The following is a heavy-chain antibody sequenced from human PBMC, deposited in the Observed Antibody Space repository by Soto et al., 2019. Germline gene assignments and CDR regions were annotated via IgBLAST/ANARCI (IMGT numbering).Heavy chain of an antibody. D-gene: IGHD3-3*01. CDR2: ISGSGGST. CDR1: GFTFSSYA. J-gene: IGHJ4*02. V-gene: IGHV3-23*01. Sequence: EVQLLESGGGLVQPGGSLRLSCAASGFTFSSYAMSWVRQAPGKGLEWVSAISGSGGSTYYADSVKGRFTISRDNSKNTLYLQMNSLRAEDTAVYYCAKDINYVLRFLEWLLAFDYWGQGTLVTVSS. CDR3: AKDINYVLRFLEWLLAFDY.